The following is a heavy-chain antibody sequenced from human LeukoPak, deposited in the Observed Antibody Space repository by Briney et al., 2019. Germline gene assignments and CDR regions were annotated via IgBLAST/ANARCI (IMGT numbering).Heavy chain of an antibody. V-gene: IGHV3-23*01. Sequence: GGSLRLSCAASGFTFSSYAMSWVRQAPGKGLEWVSIMSGSGNITYYADSVKGRFTISRDNSNNTLYLQMNSLRAEDTAVYYCAKGPSISAVGYFDYWGQGTLVTVSS. D-gene: IGHD6-13*01. CDR3: AKGPSISAVGYFDY. CDR2: MSGSGNIT. CDR1: GFTFSSYA. J-gene: IGHJ4*02.